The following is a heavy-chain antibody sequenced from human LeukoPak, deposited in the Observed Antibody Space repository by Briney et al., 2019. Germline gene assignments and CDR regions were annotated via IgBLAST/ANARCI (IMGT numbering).Heavy chain of an antibody. V-gene: IGHV4-34*01. CDR1: GGSFSGYY. Sequence: SETLSLTCAVYGGSFSGYYWSWIRQPPGKGLEWIGEIYHSGSTNYNPSLKSRVTISVDKSKNQFSLKLSSVTAADTAVYYCARVAYTYYFDYWGQGTLVTVSS. D-gene: IGHD3-16*01. CDR3: ARVAYTYYFDY. J-gene: IGHJ4*02. CDR2: IYHSGST.